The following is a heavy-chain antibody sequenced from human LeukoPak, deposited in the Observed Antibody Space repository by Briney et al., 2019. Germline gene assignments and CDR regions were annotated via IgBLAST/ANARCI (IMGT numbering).Heavy chain of an antibody. Sequence: YPGGSLRLSCAASGFTFSSYWMSWVRQAPGKGLEWVANIKQDGSEKYYVDSVKGRFTISRDNAKNSLYLQMNSLRAEDTAVYYCARCRVLDDFWSGYWFDYWGQGTLVTVSS. V-gene: IGHV3-7*01. CDR2: IKQDGSEK. D-gene: IGHD3-3*01. CDR3: ARCRVLDDFWSGYWFDY. J-gene: IGHJ4*02. CDR1: GFTFSSYW.